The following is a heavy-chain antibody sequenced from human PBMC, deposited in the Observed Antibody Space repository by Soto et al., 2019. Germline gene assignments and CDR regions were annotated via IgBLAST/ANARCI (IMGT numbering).Heavy chain of an antibody. J-gene: IGHJ4*02. CDR1: GYSITSRNW. Sequence: ETLSLTCAVSGYSITSRNWWGWIRQPPGKGLEWIGYIYYSGTTYYNPSLKSRVTMSVDTSKNQFSLKLTSVTAVDTAVYYCARREIQGPIDYWGQGTLVTVS. V-gene: IGHV4-28*01. CDR2: IYYSGTT. D-gene: IGHD1-26*01. CDR3: ARREIQGPIDY.